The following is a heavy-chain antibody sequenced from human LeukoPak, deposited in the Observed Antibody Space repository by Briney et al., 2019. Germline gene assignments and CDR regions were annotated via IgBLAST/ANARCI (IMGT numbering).Heavy chain of an antibody. J-gene: IGHJ4*02. V-gene: IGHV3-66*01. D-gene: IGHD6-13*01. Sequence: GGSLRLSCAASGFTDSSNYMSWVRQAPGKGLEWVSVIYSGGSTYYADSVKGRFTISRDNSKNTLYLQMNSLRAEDTAVYYCAEGSSTYRYWGQGTLVTVSS. CDR1: GFTDSSNY. CDR2: IYSGGST. CDR3: AEGSSTYRY.